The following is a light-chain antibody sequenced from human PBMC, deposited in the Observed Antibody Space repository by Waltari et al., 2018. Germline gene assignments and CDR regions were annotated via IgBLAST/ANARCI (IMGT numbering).Light chain of an antibody. CDR2: GAS. CDR1: QSVGTK. CDR3: QQYNLWPWT. Sequence: ELVMTQSPVTLSVSPGETATLSCRSSQSVGTKITWYQPKPGQAPRLLIYGASTRATGIAARFSGSGSGTEFTLTISSLQSEDFAIYYCQQYNLWPWTFDQGTKVDIK. J-gene: IGKJ1*01. V-gene: IGKV3-15*01.